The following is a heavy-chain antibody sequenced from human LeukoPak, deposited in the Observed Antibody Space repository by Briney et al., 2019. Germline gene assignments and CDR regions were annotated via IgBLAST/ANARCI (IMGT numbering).Heavy chain of an antibody. CDR3: ARRYYYGSGSYYNGPTLDY. CDR2: IYYSGST. Sequence: PSETLSLTCTVSGGSISSSSYYWGWIRQPPGKGLEWIGSIYYSGSTYYNPSLKSRVTISVDTSKNQFSLKLSSVTAADTAVYYCARRYYYGSGSYYNGPTLDYWGQGTLVTVSS. J-gene: IGHJ4*02. V-gene: IGHV4-39*01. CDR1: GGSISSSSYY. D-gene: IGHD3-10*01.